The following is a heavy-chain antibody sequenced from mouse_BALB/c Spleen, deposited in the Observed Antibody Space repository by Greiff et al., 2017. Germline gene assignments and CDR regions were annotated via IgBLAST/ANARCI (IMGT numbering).Heavy chain of an antibody. CDR3: ARRGGSHAMDY. CDR2: ISYDGSN. Sequence: VQLKESGPGLVKPSQSLSLTCSVTGYSITSGYYWNWIRQFPGNKLEWMGYISYDGSNNYNPSLKNRISITRDTSKNQFFLKLNSVTTEDTATYYCARRGGSHAMDYWGQGTSVTVSS. D-gene: IGHD1-1*02. CDR1: GYSITSGYY. V-gene: IGHV3-6*02. J-gene: IGHJ4*01.